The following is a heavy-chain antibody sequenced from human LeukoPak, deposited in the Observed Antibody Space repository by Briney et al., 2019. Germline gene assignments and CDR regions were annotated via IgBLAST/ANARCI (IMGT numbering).Heavy chain of an antibody. Sequence: ASVKVSCKASGYTFTCYYMHWVRQAPGQGLEWMGWINPNSGGTNYAQKFQGRVTMTRDTSISTAYMELSRLRSDDTAVYYCARMWPIDDSSGQAPFDYWGQGTLVTVSS. CDR1: GYTFTCYY. CDR2: INPNSGGT. CDR3: ARMWPIDDSSGQAPFDY. D-gene: IGHD3-22*01. V-gene: IGHV1-2*02. J-gene: IGHJ4*02.